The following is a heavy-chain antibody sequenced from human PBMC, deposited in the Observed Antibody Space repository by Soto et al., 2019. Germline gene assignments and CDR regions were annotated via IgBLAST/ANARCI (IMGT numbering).Heavy chain of an antibody. CDR2: TYYRSKWYN. Sequence: SQTLSLTCAISGDSVSSNSAAWNWIRQSPSRGLGWLGRTYYRSKWYNDYAVSVKSRITINPDTSKNQFSLQLNSVTPEDTAVYYCARGWGIAARPDGMDVWGQGPTVTVCS. D-gene: IGHD6-6*01. CDR1: GDSVSSNSAA. V-gene: IGHV6-1*01. CDR3: ARGWGIAARPDGMDV. J-gene: IGHJ6*02.